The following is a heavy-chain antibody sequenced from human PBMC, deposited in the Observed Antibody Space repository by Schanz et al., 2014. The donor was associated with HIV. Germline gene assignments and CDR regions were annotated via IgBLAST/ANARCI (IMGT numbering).Heavy chain of an antibody. J-gene: IGHJ4*02. CDR2: VYIGDST. CDR3: ARAPSDFWMAYFDY. D-gene: IGHD3-3*01. CDR1: GFTISSNY. Sequence: EVQLVETGGGMIQPGGSLRLSCAVSGFTISSNYMSWVRQAPGKGLEWVSVVYIGDSTFYANSVKGRFTISRDDSKNTLYLQMNSLRAEDTAVYYCARAPSDFWMAYFDYWGQGTLVTVSS. V-gene: IGHV3-53*02.